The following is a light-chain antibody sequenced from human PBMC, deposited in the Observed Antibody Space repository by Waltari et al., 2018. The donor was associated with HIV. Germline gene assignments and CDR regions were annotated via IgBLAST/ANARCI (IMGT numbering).Light chain of an antibody. V-gene: IGLV1-47*01. CDR3: AAWDDSLSAPV. CDR2: RNN. CDR1: SSHIGSNY. J-gene: IGLJ3*02. Sequence: QSVLTQPPSASGTPGQRVTISCSGSSSHIGSNYVYWYQQLPGTTPKLLIVRNNQRPAGVPDRCSGSKSGTSTSLAISGLRSEDEADYYCAAWDDSLSAPVFGGGTKLTVL.